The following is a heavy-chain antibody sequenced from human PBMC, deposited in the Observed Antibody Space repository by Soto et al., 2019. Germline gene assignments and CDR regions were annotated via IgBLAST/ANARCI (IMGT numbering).Heavy chain of an antibody. V-gene: IGHV4-39*01. CDR3: ARHPSDFWFEP. Sequence: SETLSHICSVSGGSISRSSYYWGRIRQSPGKGLEWIGSIYYSGSTYYNPSLKSRVTVSVDTSKNQFSLKLSSVTAADTAVYYCARHPSDFWFEPWGQGTLVTVSS. D-gene: IGHD2-21*02. J-gene: IGHJ5*02. CDR1: GGSISRSSYY. CDR2: IYYSGST.